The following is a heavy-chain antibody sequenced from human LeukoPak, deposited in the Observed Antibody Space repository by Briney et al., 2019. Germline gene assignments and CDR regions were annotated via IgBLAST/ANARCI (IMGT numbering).Heavy chain of an antibody. V-gene: IGHV3-20*04. D-gene: IGHD6-19*01. CDR2: INWNGGST. J-gene: IGHJ6*03. Sequence: GGSLRLSCAASGFTFSSYEMNWVRQAPGKGLEWVSGINWNGGSTGYADSVKGRFTISRDNAKNSLYLQMNSLRAEDTALYYCARVRRDSSGWYPTSSNYYYYYMDVWGKGTTVTVSS. CDR3: ARVRRDSSGWYPTSSNYYYYYMDV. CDR1: GFTFSSYE.